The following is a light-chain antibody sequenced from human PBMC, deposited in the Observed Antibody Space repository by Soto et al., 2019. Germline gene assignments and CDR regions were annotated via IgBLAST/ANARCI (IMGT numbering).Light chain of an antibody. CDR2: GAS. Sequence: EIVMTQSPATLSVSPGEGATLSCRACQSVSSNLAWYQQRPGQAPRLLIYGASTRATGIPARFSGSGSGTEFALTISSLQSEDFAVYYCQQRSKWPITFGQGTRLEIK. J-gene: IGKJ5*01. CDR3: QQRSKWPIT. CDR1: QSVSSN. V-gene: IGKV3-15*01.